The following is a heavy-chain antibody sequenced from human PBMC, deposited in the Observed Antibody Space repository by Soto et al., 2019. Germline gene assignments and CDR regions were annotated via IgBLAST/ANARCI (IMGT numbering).Heavy chain of an antibody. J-gene: IGHJ4*02. D-gene: IGHD3-22*01. CDR3: AKPMYYYDSSGGYFDY. CDR2: ISGSGGST. V-gene: IGHV3-23*01. Sequence: PGGSLRLSCAASGFTFSSYAMSWFRQAPGKGLEWVSAISGSGGSTYYADSVKGRFTISRDNSKNTLYLQMNSLRAEDTAVYYCAKPMYYYDSSGGYFDYWGQATLVTVSS. CDR1: GFTFSSYA.